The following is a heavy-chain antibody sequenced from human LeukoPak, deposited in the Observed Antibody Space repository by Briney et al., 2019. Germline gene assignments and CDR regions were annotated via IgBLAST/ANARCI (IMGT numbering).Heavy chain of an antibody. CDR2: IYPGDSDT. Sequence: SGESLKISCQGSGYSFTDYWIGWVRQMPGKGLEWMGIIYPGDSDTRYNPSFQGQVTISADKSIRTAYLQWSSLKASDTAMYYCARSDQLRWFGEARRPYYYGMDVWGQGTAVSVSS. CDR1: GYSFTDYW. V-gene: IGHV5-51*01. D-gene: IGHD3-10*01. J-gene: IGHJ6*02. CDR3: ARSDQLRWFGEARRPYYYGMDV.